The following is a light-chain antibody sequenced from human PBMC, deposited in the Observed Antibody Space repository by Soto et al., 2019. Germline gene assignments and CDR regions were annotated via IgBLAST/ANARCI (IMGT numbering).Light chain of an antibody. J-gene: IGLJ3*02. CDR3: QSYDIRRSASMG. Sequence: QSVLTQPPSVSGAPGQRVTISCTGSSSNIGAGYDVHWYQQLPGTAPKLLIYGNSNRPSGVPDRFSGSKSGTSASLAITGLQAEDEADYYCQSYDIRRSASMGFGGGTKLTVL. CDR1: SSNIGAGYD. CDR2: GNS. V-gene: IGLV1-40*01.